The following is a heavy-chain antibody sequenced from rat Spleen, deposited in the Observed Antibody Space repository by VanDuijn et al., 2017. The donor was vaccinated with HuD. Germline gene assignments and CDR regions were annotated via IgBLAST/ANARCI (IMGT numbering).Heavy chain of an antibody. CDR2: INYDGSSI. Sequence: EVQLVESGGGLVQPGRSMKLSCAASGFTFSDYDMSWVRQAPRKSLEWVATINYDGSSIYYRDTVKGRFTISRDNAKSTLYLQMDSLRSEDTATYYCARSVFDYWGQGVMVTVSS. CDR1: GFTFSDYD. V-gene: IGHV5-7*01. CDR3: ARSVFDY. J-gene: IGHJ2*01.